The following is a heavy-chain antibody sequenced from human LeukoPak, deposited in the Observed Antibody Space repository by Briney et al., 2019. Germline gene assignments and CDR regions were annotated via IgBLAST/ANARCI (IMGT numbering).Heavy chain of an antibody. D-gene: IGHD2-2*01. Sequence: GGSLRLSCTASGFVFDEHGMTWVRHVPGKGLEWVSGINWSGKSTSYGDPVRGRFTISRDNAKNSLSLQMDSLRAEDTALYYYARAPITSPFYFDYWGQGTLVTVSS. V-gene: IGHV3-20*04. CDR2: INWSGKST. CDR1: GFVFDEHG. CDR3: ARAPITSPFYFDY. J-gene: IGHJ4*02.